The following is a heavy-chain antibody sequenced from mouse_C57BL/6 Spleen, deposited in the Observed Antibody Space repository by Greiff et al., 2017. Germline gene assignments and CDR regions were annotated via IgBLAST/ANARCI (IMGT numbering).Heavy chain of an antibody. CDR2: IDPETGGT. D-gene: IGHD3-3*01. Sequence: QVQLKESGAELVRPGASVTLSCKASGYTFTDYEMHWVKQTPVHGLEWIGAIDPETGGTAYNQKFKGKAILTADKSSSTAYMELRSLTSEDSAVYYCTSNPGTGFDYWGQGTTRTVSS. CDR1: GYTFTDYE. V-gene: IGHV1-15*01. J-gene: IGHJ2*01. CDR3: TSNPGTGFDY.